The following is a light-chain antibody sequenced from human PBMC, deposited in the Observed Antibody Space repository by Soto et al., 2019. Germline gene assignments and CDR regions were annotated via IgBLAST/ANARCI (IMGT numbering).Light chain of an antibody. J-gene: IGLJ1*01. CDR3: CSFAGTGTFGGYV. CDR2: EGT. CDR1: TSDVGSYHL. Sequence: QSALAQPASVSGSPGQSVTISCTGTTSDVGSYHLVSWYQQHPGKAPKLMIYEGTERPSGVSNRFSGSKSGITASLTISGLQPEDEADYYCCSFAGTGTFGGYVFGTGTKLTVL. V-gene: IGLV2-23*03.